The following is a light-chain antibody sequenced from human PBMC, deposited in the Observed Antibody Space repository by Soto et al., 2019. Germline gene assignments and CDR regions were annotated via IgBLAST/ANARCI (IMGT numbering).Light chain of an antibody. Sequence: DIHLTQSPSTLSASVGDRVTITCRASQSIRIFLAWYQQKPGKAPKLLIYTTSTLETGVSSRFSGSGSGTEFTLTISSLQPDDSATYYCQKYKDISWTFGQGTQVEMK. CDR3: QKYKDISWT. V-gene: IGKV1-5*03. J-gene: IGKJ1*01. CDR1: QSIRIF. CDR2: TTS.